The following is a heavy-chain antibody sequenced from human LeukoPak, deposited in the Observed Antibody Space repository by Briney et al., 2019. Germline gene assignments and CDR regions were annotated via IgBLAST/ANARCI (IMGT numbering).Heavy chain of an antibody. J-gene: IGHJ4*02. D-gene: IGHD2-15*01. Sequence: PSETLSLTCAVYGGSFSGYYWSWIRQPPGKGLEWIGEINHSGSTNYNPSLKSRLTMSLDTSKNQFSLNLTSVTAADTAVYYCARGQVVRDYWGQGTLVTVS. CDR1: GGSFSGYY. CDR2: INHSGST. V-gene: IGHV4-34*01. CDR3: ARGQVVRDY.